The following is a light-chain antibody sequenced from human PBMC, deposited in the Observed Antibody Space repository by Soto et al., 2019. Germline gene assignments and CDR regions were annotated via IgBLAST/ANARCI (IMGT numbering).Light chain of an antibody. V-gene: IGKV1-6*01. CDR2: VAS. Sequence: IQMTQSPLSLSSSVGDRVTIACRAIQDIGKDLGWYQQKPGEPPELLISVASSLESGVPSRFSGSGFGSYFNLTISNLQPEDFATYYCLQDYNYPRTFGQGTKVEL. CDR3: LQDYNYPRT. CDR1: QDIGKD. J-gene: IGKJ1*01.